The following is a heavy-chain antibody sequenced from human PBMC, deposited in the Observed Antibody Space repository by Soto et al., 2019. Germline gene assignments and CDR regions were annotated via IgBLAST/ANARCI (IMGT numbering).Heavy chain of an antibody. CDR1: GGSISSYY. CDR3: TKNQVQAALLGCLHP. J-gene: IGHJ5*02. Sequence: SETLSLPCTVSGGSISSYYWRWIRQPTGKGLEWIGYIYYSGSTNYNPSLKSRVTISVDTAKNQFSLKLSSLTAAAPAVFFFTKNQVQAALLGCLHPWGKGTLVT. V-gene: IGHV4-59*01. D-gene: IGHD1-1*01. CDR2: IYYSGST.